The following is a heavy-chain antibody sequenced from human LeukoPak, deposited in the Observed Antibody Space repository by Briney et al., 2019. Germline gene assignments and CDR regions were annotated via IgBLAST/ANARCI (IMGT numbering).Heavy chain of an antibody. J-gene: IGHJ4*02. V-gene: IGHV4-39*01. CDR2: TYYSGST. Sequence: SESLSLTCIVSLGSISSGIYYWGWIRQPPGKGLEWIGNTYYSGSTYCNPSLKSRVTISVDTSRNQFSLKMSSVTAADTAVYFCASSPRMATSHFVYWGQGALVTVSS. D-gene: IGHD5-24*01. CDR3: ASSPRMATSHFVY. CDR1: LGSISSGIYY.